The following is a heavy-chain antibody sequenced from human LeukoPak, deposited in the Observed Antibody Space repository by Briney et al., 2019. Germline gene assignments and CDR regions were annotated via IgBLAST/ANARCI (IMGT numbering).Heavy chain of an antibody. CDR2: INAGNGNT. V-gene: IGHV1-3*01. D-gene: IGHD6-19*01. CDR3: ARIGYSSGFDY. CDR1: GYTFTSYA. Sequence: ASVKVSCKASGYTFTSYAMHWVRQAPGQRLEWMGWINAGNGNTKYPQKFQGRVTITRDTSASTAYMELSSLRSEDTAVYYCARIGYSSGFDYWGQGTLVTVSS. J-gene: IGHJ4*02.